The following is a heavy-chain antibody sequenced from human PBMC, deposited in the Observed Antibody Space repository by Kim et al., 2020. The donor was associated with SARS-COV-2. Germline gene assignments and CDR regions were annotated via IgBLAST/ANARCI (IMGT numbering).Heavy chain of an antibody. Sequence: YAASLKGRFTISSDNAKKPLYLQMNSLRAEDTAVYYCARGHLGELSSNDYWGQGTLVTVSS. D-gene: IGHD3-16*02. CDR3: ARGHLGELSSNDY. V-gene: IGHV3-74*01. J-gene: IGHJ4*02.